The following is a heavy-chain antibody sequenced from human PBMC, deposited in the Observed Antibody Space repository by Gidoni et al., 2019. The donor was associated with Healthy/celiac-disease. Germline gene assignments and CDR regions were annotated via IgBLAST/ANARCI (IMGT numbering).Heavy chain of an antibody. D-gene: IGHD6-13*01. CDR3: AKDGPPRYSSSWYRGDAFDI. V-gene: IGHV3-23*01. CDR1: GFTFSSYA. Sequence: EVQLLESGGGLVQPGGSLRLSCAASGFTFSSYAMRWVRQAQGKGLEWVSAISGSGGSTYYADSVKGRFTISRDNSKNTLYLQMNSLRAEDTAVYYCAKDGPPRYSSSWYRGDAFDIWGQGTMVTVSS. CDR2: ISGSGGST. J-gene: IGHJ3*02.